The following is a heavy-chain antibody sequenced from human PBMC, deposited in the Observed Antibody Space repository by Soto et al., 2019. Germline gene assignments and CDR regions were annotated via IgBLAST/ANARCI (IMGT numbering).Heavy chain of an antibody. V-gene: IGHV1-8*01. Sequence: QVQLVQSGAEVKKPGASVKVSCKASGYTFTNYDINWVRQATGQGPEWMGWINPNTGKTGYAQKFQGRVTMTRNTSTSTAYMALTSLTSEDTAVFYCANTGSSWSPLSDYDYGMDVWGQGTMVTVSS. CDR2: INPNTGKT. CDR3: ANTGSSWSPLSDYDYGMDV. CDR1: GYTFTNYD. D-gene: IGHD6-13*01. J-gene: IGHJ6*02.